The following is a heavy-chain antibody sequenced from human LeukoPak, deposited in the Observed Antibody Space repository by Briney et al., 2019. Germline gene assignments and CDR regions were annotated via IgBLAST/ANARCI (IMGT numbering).Heavy chain of an antibody. D-gene: IGHD3-10*01. J-gene: IGHJ5*02. Sequence: GGSLRLSCAASGFTVSGNYMSWVRQAPGKGPEWVSVIYSGGSTYYADSVKGRFTISRDNSKNTLYLQMNSLRAEDTAVYYCASLDPGDWFDPWGQGTLVTVSS. CDR3: ASLDPGDWFDP. V-gene: IGHV3-53*01. CDR2: IYSGGST. CDR1: GFTVSGNY.